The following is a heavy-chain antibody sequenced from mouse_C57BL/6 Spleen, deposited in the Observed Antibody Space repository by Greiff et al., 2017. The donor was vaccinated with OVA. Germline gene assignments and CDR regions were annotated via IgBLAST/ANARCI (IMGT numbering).Heavy chain of an antibody. Sequence: LQESGPELVKPGASVKISCKASGYAFSSSWMNWVKQRPGKGLEWIGRIYPGDGDTNYNGKFKGKATLTADKSSSTAYMQLSSLTSEDSAVYFCARSHSSGSRFAYWGQGTLVTVSA. CDR1: GYAFSSSW. CDR3: ARSHSSGSRFAY. D-gene: IGHD3-2*02. CDR2: IYPGDGDT. J-gene: IGHJ3*01. V-gene: IGHV1-82*01.